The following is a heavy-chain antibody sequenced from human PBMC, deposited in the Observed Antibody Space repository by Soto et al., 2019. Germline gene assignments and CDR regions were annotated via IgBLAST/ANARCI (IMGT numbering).Heavy chain of an antibody. Sequence: ASVKVSCKASGYTFTSYDINWVRQATGQGFEYLGWMNPNSGNTGYVKKFQGRVTMTRDTSMSTAYMELSSLRSEDTAVYYCARVYCSGGSCYHLDYWGQGTLVTVSS. J-gene: IGHJ4*02. V-gene: IGHV1-8*01. CDR3: ARVYCSGGSCYHLDY. CDR1: GYTFTSYD. D-gene: IGHD2-15*01. CDR2: MNPNSGNT.